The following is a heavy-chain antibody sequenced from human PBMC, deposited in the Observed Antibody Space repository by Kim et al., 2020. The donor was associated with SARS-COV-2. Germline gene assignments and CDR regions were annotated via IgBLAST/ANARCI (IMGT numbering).Heavy chain of an antibody. Sequence: SETLSLTCTVSGDSVSGGSYYWSWIRQPPGKGLEWIGYIHYSGSTNYNPSLKSRVTISVDTSKNQFSLKLRSVTAADTAVYYCARVSGCSDAFDIWGQGTKVTVSS. D-gene: IGHD3-10*01. CDR3: ARVSGCSDAFDI. V-gene: IGHV4-61*01. J-gene: IGHJ3*02. CDR2: IHYSGST. CDR1: GDSVSGGSYY.